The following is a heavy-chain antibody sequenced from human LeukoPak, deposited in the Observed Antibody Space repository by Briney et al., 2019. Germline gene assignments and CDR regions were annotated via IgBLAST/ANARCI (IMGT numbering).Heavy chain of an antibody. Sequence: ASVKVSCKASGYTFTNYAMHWVRQAPGQRLEWMGWINTGNGNTKYSQEFQGRVTITRDTSANTAYMELSSLRSDDTAVYYCARDELCDDSSGTFDYWGQGTLVTVSS. CDR2: INTGNGNT. D-gene: IGHD3-22*01. CDR1: GYTFTNYA. CDR3: ARDELCDDSSGTFDY. J-gene: IGHJ4*02. V-gene: IGHV1-3*04.